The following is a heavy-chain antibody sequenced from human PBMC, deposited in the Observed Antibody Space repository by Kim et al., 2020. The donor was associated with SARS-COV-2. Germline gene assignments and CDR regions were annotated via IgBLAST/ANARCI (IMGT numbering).Heavy chain of an antibody. J-gene: IGHJ4*02. CDR3: ARIFCYYGSGRSYYFDY. Sequence: SGPTLVKPTQTLTLTCTFSGFSLSTSGMCVSWIRQPPGKALEWLARIDWDDDKYYSTSLKTRLTISKDTSKNQVVLTMTNMDPVDTATYYCARIFCYYGSGRSYYFDYWGQGTLVTVSS. D-gene: IGHD3-10*01. CDR2: IDWDDDK. V-gene: IGHV2-70*11. CDR1: GFSLSTSGMC.